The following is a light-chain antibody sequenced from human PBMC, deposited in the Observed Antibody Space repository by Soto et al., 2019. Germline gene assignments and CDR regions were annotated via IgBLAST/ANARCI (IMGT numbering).Light chain of an antibody. Sequence: EIVMTQSPATLSVSPGERATLSCRASQSVASSLAWYQQKPGQAPSLLIYGASTRATGISGRFSGSGSGTEFTLSINSLQSEDFAVYYCQQYNSWPPDGTFGQGTKVEIK. J-gene: IGKJ1*01. V-gene: IGKV3-15*01. CDR1: QSVASS. CDR2: GAS. CDR3: QQYNSWPPDGT.